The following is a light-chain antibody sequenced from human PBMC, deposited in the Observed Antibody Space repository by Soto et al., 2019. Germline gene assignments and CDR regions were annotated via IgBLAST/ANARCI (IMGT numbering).Light chain of an antibody. J-gene: IGKJ1*01. CDR2: AAS. V-gene: IGKV1-9*01. Sequence: DIQLTQSPSFLSASVGDRVTITCRASQGISSYLTWYQQKPGKAPKFLIYAASTLQSGVPSRFSGSGSGTEFTLTISSLQPEDFATYYCQQLNSYPWTFGQGSKVEI. CDR3: QQLNSYPWT. CDR1: QGISSY.